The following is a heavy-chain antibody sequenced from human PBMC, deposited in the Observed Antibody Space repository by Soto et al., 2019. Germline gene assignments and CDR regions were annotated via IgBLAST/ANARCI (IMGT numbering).Heavy chain of an antibody. V-gene: IGHV4-4*02. CDR3: ARSDCYGVCRGKWLDP. CDR2: IYHSGTT. D-gene: IGHD2-21*02. CDR1: GGSISSDDW. J-gene: IGHJ5*02. Sequence: QVQLQESGPGLVKPSGTLSLTCAVSGGSISSDDWWTWVRQTPGKVLEWIGEIYHSGTTNYNPSLMSRVTIAVDKAKSQFSLSLDSVTAADTAVYYCARSDCYGVCRGKWLDPLRQGILVTVSS.